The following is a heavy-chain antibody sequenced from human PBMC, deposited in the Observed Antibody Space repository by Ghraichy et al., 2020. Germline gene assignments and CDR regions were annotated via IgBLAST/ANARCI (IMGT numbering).Heavy chain of an antibody. D-gene: IGHD6-13*01. CDR1: GFTFSSYS. Sequence: GGSLRLSCAASGFTFSSYSMNWVRQAPGKGLEWVSSISSSSSYIYYADSVKGRFTISRDNAKNSLYLQMNSLRAEDTAVYYCARENLEHLLASYSSSWYPVFDYWGQGTLVTVSS. V-gene: IGHV3-21*01. CDR3: ARENLEHLLASYSSSWYPVFDY. J-gene: IGHJ4*02. CDR2: ISSSSSYI.